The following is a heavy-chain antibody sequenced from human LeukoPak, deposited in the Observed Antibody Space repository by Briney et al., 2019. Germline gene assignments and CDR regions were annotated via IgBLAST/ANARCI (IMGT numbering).Heavy chain of an antibody. CDR1: GGSISSHY. CDR2: IYYSGST. CDR3: ARDHPHDSHWRYYYYYCMDV. D-gene: IGHD1-1*01. V-gene: IGHV4-59*11. Sequence: SETLSLTCTVSGGSISSHYWSWIRQPPGKGLEWIGYIYYSGSTNYNPSLKSRVTISVDTSKNQFSLKLSSVTAADTAVYYCARDHPHDSHWRYYYYYCMDVWGKGTTATVSS. J-gene: IGHJ6*03.